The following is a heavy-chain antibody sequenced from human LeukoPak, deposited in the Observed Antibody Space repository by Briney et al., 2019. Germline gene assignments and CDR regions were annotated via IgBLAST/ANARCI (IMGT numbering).Heavy chain of an antibody. J-gene: IGHJ4*02. CDR1: DDSIKNYF. Sequence: SETLSLTCTVSDDSIKNYFWTWIRQSPGKGLEWIGYVFYSGSTSYNPSLRSRLTMSVDTSKSQFSLNLKSVTAADTAVYYCARGTRRYHDGSGYYYGEFDYWGQGILVTVSS. V-gene: IGHV4-59*01. D-gene: IGHD3-22*01. CDR3: ARGTRRYHDGSGYYYGEFDY. CDR2: VFYSGST.